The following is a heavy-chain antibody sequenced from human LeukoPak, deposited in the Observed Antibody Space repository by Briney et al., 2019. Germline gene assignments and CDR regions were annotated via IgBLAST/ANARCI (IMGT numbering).Heavy chain of an antibody. CDR3: ARDLRLQSDY. Sequence: GGSLRLSCAASGFTFDDYGMSWVRQTPGKGLEWVSGINWNGGNTGYADSVKGRFTISRDNAKNSLYLQMNSLRAEDTAVYYCARDLRLQSDYWGQGTLVTVSS. CDR2: INWNGGNT. J-gene: IGHJ4*02. V-gene: IGHV3-20*04. CDR1: GFTFDDYG.